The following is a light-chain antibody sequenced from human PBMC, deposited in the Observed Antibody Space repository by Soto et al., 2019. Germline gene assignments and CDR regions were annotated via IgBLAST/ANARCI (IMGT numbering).Light chain of an antibody. V-gene: IGKV1-5*03. J-gene: IGKJ1*01. CDR1: ASIYSW. Sequence: IQMTQPPSTLSASVGDTVTITCRASASIYSWLAWYKQIPGKAPQLLMYKTSTLQSGVPSRFSGSGSGAEYTLTISSLQPDDFATYYCQEYNTNSRTFGQGTRVENK. CDR2: KTS. CDR3: QEYNTNSRT.